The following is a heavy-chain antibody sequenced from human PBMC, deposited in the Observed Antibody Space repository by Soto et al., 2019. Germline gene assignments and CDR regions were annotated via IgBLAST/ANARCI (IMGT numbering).Heavy chain of an antibody. J-gene: IGHJ3*02. CDR3: ARGALQDDAFDI. D-gene: IGHD4-4*01. CDR1: GFTFSSYS. V-gene: IGHV3-21*01. Sequence: LRLSCAASGFTFSSYSMNWVRQAPGKGLEWVSSISSSSSYIYYADSVKGRFTISRDNAKNSLYLQMNSPRAEDTAVCYCARGALQDDAFDIWGQGTMVTVSS. CDR2: ISSSSSYI.